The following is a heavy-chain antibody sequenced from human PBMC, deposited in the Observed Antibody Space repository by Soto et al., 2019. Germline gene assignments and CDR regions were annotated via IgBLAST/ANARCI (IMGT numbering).Heavy chain of an antibody. CDR2: IYYSGST. D-gene: IGHD6-6*01. V-gene: IGHV4-59*01. CDR3: ARVPMAARPDWYYHYGMDV. CDR1: GGSISSYY. J-gene: IGHJ6*02. Sequence: QVQLQESGPGLVKPSETLSLTCTVSGGSISSYYWSWIRQPPGKGLEWIGYIYYSGSTNYNPSLRSRVTISADTSKNHFALKLSSANAAATAVYYCARVPMAARPDWYYHYGMDVWGQGTTVTVS.